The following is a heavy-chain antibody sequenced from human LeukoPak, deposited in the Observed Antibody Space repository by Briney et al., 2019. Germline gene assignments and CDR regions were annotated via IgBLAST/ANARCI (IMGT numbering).Heavy chain of an antibody. J-gene: IGHJ4*02. CDR3: ARAGIVIVPAEGD. Sequence: ASVKVPCKASGYTFTDFYMHWVRQAPGQGLEWMGWINPNSGGTNYAQKFQGRVTVTRDTSIRTAYMELSRLTSDDTAVYYCARAGIVIVPAEGDWGQGTLVTASS. V-gene: IGHV1-2*02. CDR1: GYTFTDFY. CDR2: INPNSGGT. D-gene: IGHD2-2*01.